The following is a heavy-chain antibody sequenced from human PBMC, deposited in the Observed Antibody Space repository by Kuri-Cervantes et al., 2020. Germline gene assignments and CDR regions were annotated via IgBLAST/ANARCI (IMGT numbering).Heavy chain of an antibody. CDR2: ISWDGGST. D-gene: IGHD1-14*01. CDR3: ARGIGSIN. J-gene: IGHJ4*02. CDR1: GFTFDDYA. Sequence: GESLKISCAASGFTFDDYAMHWVRQAPGKGLEWVSLISWDGGSTYYADSVKGRFTISRDNAKNSLYLQMNSLRAEDTAVYYCARGIGSINWGQGTLVTVSS. V-gene: IGHV3-43D*04.